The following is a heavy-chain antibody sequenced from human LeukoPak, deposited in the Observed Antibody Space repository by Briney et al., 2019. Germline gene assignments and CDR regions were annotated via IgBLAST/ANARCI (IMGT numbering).Heavy chain of an antibody. J-gene: IGHJ4*02. CDR1: AFIFSGHW. D-gene: IGHD1-26*01. Sequence: GGSLRLSCEGSAFIFSGHWMNWVRQTPGKGLEWVASIKEDGSERQYVDSVKGRFSISRDNTKGSLFLQLNSLRAEDTAVYYCAARDFIVGASSFDYWGQGTLVTVSS. CDR2: IKEDGSER. CDR3: AARDFIVGASSFDY. V-gene: IGHV3-7*03.